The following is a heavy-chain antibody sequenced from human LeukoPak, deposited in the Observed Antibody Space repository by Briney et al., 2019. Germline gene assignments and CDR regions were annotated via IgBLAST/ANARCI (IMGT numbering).Heavy chain of an antibody. J-gene: IGHJ4*02. CDR2: INPDSGGT. V-gene: IGHV1-2*02. D-gene: IGHD2-2*02. Sequence: ASVKVSCKASGYTFTGYYMHWVRQAPGQGLEWMGWINPDSGGTNYAQKFQGRVTMTRDTSISTAYMELSRLRSDDTAVYYCASLQASYCSSTSCYNRGFDYWGQGTLVTVSS. CDR1: GYTFTGYY. CDR3: ASLQASYCSSTSCYNRGFDY.